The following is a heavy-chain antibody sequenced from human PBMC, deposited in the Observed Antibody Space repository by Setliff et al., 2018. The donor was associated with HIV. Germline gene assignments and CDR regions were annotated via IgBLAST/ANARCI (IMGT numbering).Heavy chain of an antibody. CDR3: AREHRLCSGERCVLPDY. V-gene: IGHV5-51*01. D-gene: IGHD2-15*01. CDR1: GYTFTNHW. Sequence: GESLKISCQASGYTFTNHWIGWVRQMPGEGLEWMAIIYPGDSDVRYNPSFQGQVTVSVDKSTNTAYLQWSSLKASDTATYYCAREHRLCSGERCVLPDYWGQGTLVTVSS. CDR2: IYPGDSDV. J-gene: IGHJ4*02.